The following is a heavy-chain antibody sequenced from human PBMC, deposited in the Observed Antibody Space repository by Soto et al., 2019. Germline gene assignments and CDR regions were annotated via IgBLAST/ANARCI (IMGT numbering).Heavy chain of an antibody. CDR3: ARVGSDSSGYAYYYYGMDV. D-gene: IGHD3-22*01. Sequence: SETVSLSCTVSGGSISSYYWCLILQPPGKGLEWIGYIYYSGSTNYHPSLKSRVTISVDTSKNQLSLKLSSVTAADTAVYYCARVGSDSSGYAYYYYGMDVWGQGTTVT. CDR1: GGSISSYY. CDR2: IYYSGST. J-gene: IGHJ6*02. V-gene: IGHV4-59*01.